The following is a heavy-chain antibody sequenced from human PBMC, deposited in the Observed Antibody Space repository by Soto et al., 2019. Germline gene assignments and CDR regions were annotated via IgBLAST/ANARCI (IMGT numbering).Heavy chain of an antibody. Sequence: SETLSLTCTVSGGSINTFYWSWVRQPAGKGLEWIGRIFSSGSTSFNPSLESRVAMSVDTSKNHFSLNLSSVTAADMAVYYCAREGSYSAYNFAHGIPLWSIDVWGQGVLVTVSS. CDR2: IFSSGST. CDR1: GGSINTFY. CDR3: AREGSYSAYNFAHGIPLWSIDV. D-gene: IGHD5-12*01. V-gene: IGHV4-4*07. J-gene: IGHJ4*02.